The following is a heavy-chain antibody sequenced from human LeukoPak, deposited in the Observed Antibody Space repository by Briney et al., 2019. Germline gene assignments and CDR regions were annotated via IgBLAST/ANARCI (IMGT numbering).Heavy chain of an antibody. CDR1: GGSFSGYY. Sequence: SETLSLTCAVYGGSFSGYYWSWIRQPPGKGLEWIGEINHSGSTNYNPSLKSRVTISVDTSKNQFSLKLSSVTAADTAVYYCARDRGMSYGYVSGAFDIWGQGTMVTVSS. D-gene: IGHD5-18*01. CDR3: ARDRGMSYGYVSGAFDI. J-gene: IGHJ3*02. V-gene: IGHV4-34*01. CDR2: INHSGST.